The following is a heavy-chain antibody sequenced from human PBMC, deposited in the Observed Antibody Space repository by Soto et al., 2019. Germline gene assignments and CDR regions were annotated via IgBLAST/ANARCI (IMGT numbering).Heavy chain of an antibody. CDR3: AREDQHYYGSGGDY. J-gene: IGHJ4*02. CDR1: GGTFSSYT. V-gene: IGHV1-69*04. CDR2: IIPILGIA. Sequence: SVKVSCKASGGTFSSYTISWVRQAPGQGLEWMGRIIPILGIANYAQKFQGRVTITADKSTSTAYMELSSLRSEDTAVYYCAREDQHYYGSGGDYWGQGTLVTVSS. D-gene: IGHD3-10*01.